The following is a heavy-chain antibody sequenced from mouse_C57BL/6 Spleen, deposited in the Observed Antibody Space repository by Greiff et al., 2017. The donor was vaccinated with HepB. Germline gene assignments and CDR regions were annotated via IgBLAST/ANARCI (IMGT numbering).Heavy chain of an antibody. J-gene: IGHJ1*03. CDR3: AKGSTGTDWYFDV. CDR1: GFSLTSYG. CDR2: IWRGGST. Sequence: QVQLQQSGPGLVQPSQSLSITCTVSGFSLTSYGVHWVRQSPGKGLEWLGVIWRGGSTDYNAAFMSRLSITKDNSKSQVFFKMNSLQADDTAIYYCAKGSTGTDWYFDVWGTGTTVTVSS. V-gene: IGHV2-5*01. D-gene: IGHD4-1*02.